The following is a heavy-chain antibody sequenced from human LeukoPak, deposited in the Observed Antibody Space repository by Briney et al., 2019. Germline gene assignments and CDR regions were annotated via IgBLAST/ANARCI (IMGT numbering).Heavy chain of an antibody. V-gene: IGHV4-34*01. CDR1: GGSFSGYY. Sequence: SETLSLTCAVYGGSFSGYYWSWLRQPPGKGLEWIGEINHSGSTNYNPSLKSRVTISVDTSKNQFSLKLSSVTAADTAVYYCARVRDIVVVVAATEENWFDPWGQGTLVTVSS. CDR3: ARVRDIVVVVAATEENWFDP. D-gene: IGHD2-15*01. J-gene: IGHJ5*02. CDR2: INHSGST.